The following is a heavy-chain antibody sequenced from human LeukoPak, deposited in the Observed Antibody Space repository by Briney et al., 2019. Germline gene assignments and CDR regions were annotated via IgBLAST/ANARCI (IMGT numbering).Heavy chain of an antibody. Sequence: GASVRVSCKASGYTFTSYGISWVRQAPGQGLEWMGWISAYNGNTNYAQKFQGRVTMTTDTSTSTAYMELRSLRSDDTAVYYCARVLAINDYYYHMDVWGKGTTVTVSS. CDR1: GYTFTSYG. D-gene: IGHD3-3*02. CDR3: ARVLAINDYYYHMDV. J-gene: IGHJ6*03. V-gene: IGHV1-18*01. CDR2: ISAYNGNT.